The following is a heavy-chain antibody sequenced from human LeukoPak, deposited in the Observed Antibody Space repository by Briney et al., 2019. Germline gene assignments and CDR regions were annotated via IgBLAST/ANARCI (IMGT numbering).Heavy chain of an antibody. CDR1: GNSW. Sequence: GGSLRLSCAASGNSWMHWVRQAPGKGLVWVSHINSDGSWTSYADSVKGRFTISKDNAKNTVYLQMNNLRAEDTAVYYCVSFYETYWGRGTLVTVSS. J-gene: IGHJ4*02. CDR2: INSDGSWT. CDR3: VSFYETY. D-gene: IGHD2-2*01. V-gene: IGHV3-74*01.